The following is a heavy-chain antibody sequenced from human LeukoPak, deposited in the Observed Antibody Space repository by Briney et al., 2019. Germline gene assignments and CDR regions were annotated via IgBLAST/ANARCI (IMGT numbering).Heavy chain of an antibody. CDR1: GGAISSYY. D-gene: IGHD3-22*01. J-gene: IGHJ4*02. V-gene: IGHV4-59*08. CDR2: IYYSGST. CDR3: VYDSSGYYYNFDY. Sequence: AETQSLTCTVSGGAISSYYWSWTRQPRGEGLEWIGYIYYSGSTNDNPSLRSRVTISVDTSKNHLSLKLTSVTAADAAMYYCVYDSSGYYYNFDYWGQGILVTVSS.